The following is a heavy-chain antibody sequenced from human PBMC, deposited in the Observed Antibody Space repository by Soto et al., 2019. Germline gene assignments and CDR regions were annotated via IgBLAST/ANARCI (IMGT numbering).Heavy chain of an antibody. Sequence: ETLSLTCTVSGGSISSYYWSWIRQPPGKGLEWIGYIYYSGSTNYNPSLKSRVTISVDTSKNQFSLKLSSVTAADTAVYYCARRESNWFDPWGQGTLVTVSS. J-gene: IGHJ5*02. V-gene: IGHV4-59*01. CDR2: IYYSGST. CDR1: GGSISSYY. D-gene: IGHD1-26*01. CDR3: ARRESNWFDP.